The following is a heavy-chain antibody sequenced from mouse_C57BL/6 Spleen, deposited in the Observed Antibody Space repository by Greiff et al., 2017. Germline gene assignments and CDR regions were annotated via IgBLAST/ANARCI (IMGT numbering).Heavy chain of an antibody. CDR1: GFNIKDYY. CDR2: IDPEDGET. CDR3: AHYYVSLDY. J-gene: IGHJ2*01. V-gene: IGHV14-2*01. Sequence: VQLLQSGAELVKPGASVQLSCTASGFNIKDYYMHWVKQRPEQGLEWIGRIDPEDGETKYAPKFQGKATITADPSSNTAYLQLSSLTSEDTAVYCRAHYYVSLDYWGQGTTLTVSS. D-gene: IGHD1-1*01.